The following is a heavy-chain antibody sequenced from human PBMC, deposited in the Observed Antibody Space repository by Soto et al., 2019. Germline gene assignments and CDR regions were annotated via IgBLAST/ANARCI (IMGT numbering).Heavy chain of an antibody. CDR1: GGSISNYY. J-gene: IGHJ4*02. CDR3: ARGYTYGSGTVYFDY. CDR2: VSYSGST. V-gene: IGHV4-59*01. Sequence: QVQLQESGPGLVKPSETLSLTCTVSGGSISNYYWNWLRQPPGKGLQWIGYVSYSGSTNYNPSLKSRVTLAVDTSKDQFSLKLSSVTAADTAGYYAARGYTYGSGTVYFDYWGQGTLVTVSS. D-gene: IGHD5-18*01.